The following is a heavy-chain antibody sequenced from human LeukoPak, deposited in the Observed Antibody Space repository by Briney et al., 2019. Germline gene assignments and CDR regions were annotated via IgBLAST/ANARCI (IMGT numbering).Heavy chain of an antibody. D-gene: IGHD4-17*01. CDR2: ISSDGSNE. CDR3: AKDYGNFDY. V-gene: IGHV3-30*18. J-gene: IGHJ4*02. CDR1: GFTFSSYS. Sequence: GGSLRLSCAASGFTFSSYSMNWVRQAPGKGLEWVAVISSDGSNEYYADSVKGRFTISRDNSKNTLYLQMSSLRAEDTAVYYCAKDYGNFDYWGQGTLVTVSS.